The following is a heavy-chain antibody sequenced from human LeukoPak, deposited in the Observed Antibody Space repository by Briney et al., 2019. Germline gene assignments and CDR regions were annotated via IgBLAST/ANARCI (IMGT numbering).Heavy chain of an antibody. CDR1: GFTFSSYV. J-gene: IGHJ4*02. CDR2: ISYDGSNE. V-gene: IGHV3-30*04. CDR3: ARVGSGGAWFDF. D-gene: IGHD6-19*01. Sequence: LPGGSLRLSCAASGFTFSSYVMHWVRQAPGKGLEWVAIISYDGSNEYYADSVKGRFTISRDNSKNTLYLQMNSLRAADTAVYYCARVGSGGAWFDFWGQGTLVSVSS.